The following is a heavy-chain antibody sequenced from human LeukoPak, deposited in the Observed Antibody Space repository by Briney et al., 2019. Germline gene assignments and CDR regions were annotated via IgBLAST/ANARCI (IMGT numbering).Heavy chain of an antibody. CDR3: TRDSANIVLMVYAIPPDY. D-gene: IGHD2-8*01. V-gene: IGHV3-49*03. CDR1: GFTFGDYA. Sequence: GGSLRLSCTASGFTFGDYAMSWFRQAPGKGLEWVGFIRSKAYGGTTEYAASVKGRFTISRDDSKSIAYLQMNSLKTEDTAVYYCTRDSANIVLMVYAIPPDYWGQGTLVTVSS. J-gene: IGHJ4*02. CDR2: IRSKAYGGTT.